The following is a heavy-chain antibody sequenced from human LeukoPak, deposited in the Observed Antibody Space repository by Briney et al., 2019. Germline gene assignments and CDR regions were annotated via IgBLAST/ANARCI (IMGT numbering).Heavy chain of an antibody. J-gene: IGHJ5*02. CDR3: ARALPYDFWSGYYTRFGGFRFDP. CDR2: IYYSGST. D-gene: IGHD3-3*01. Sequence: SETLSLTCTVSGGSISSYYWSWIRQPPGKGLEWIGYIYYSGSTNYNPSLKSRVTISVDTSKTQFSLKLSSVTAADTAVYYCARALPYDFWSGYYTRFGGFRFDPWGQGTLVTVSS. V-gene: IGHV4-59*01. CDR1: GGSISSYY.